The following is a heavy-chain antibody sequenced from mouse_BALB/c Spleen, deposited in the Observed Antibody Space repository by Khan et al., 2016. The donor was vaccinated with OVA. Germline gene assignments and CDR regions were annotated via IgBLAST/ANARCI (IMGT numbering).Heavy chain of an antibody. CDR3: ARAHYCGYGTMDY. CDR1: GYSITSDYA. Sequence: EVQLQESGPGLVKPSQSLSLTCTVTGYSITSDYAWNWIRQFPGNKLEWMGYISYSGSTSYNPSLKSRISITLDTSKNQFFLQLNSVTTEDTATXYCARAHYCGYGTMDYWGQGTSVTVSS. D-gene: IGHD1-2*01. CDR2: ISYSGST. J-gene: IGHJ4*01. V-gene: IGHV3-2*02.